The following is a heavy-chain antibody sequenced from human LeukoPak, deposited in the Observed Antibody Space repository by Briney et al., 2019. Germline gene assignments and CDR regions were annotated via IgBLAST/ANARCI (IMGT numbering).Heavy chain of an antibody. CDR1: GGSISSYY. D-gene: IGHD3-3*01. V-gene: IGHV4-4*09. J-gene: IGHJ5*02. CDR3: ARVTQYYDFWSGYYTGPFDP. Sequence: SETLSRTCTVSGGSISSYYWSWIRQPPGKGLEWIGYIYTSGSTNYIPSLKSRVTISVDTSKNQFSLKLSSVTAADTAVYYCARVTQYYDFWSGYYTGPFDPWGQGTLVTVSS. CDR2: IYTSGST.